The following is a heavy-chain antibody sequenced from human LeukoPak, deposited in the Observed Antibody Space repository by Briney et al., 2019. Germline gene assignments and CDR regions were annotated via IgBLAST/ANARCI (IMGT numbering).Heavy chain of an antibody. D-gene: IGHD3-22*01. CDR2: INHSGST. Sequence: SETLSLTCAVYGGSFSGYYWSWIRQPPGKGLEWIGEINHSGSTNYNPSLKSRVTISVDTSKNQLSLKLSSVTAADTAVYYCARALKRSGYDYWGQGTLVTVSS. CDR1: GGSFSGYY. J-gene: IGHJ4*02. V-gene: IGHV4-34*01. CDR3: ARALKRSGYDY.